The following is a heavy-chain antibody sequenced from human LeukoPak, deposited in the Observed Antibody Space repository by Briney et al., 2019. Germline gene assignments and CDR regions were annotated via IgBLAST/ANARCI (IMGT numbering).Heavy chain of an antibody. Sequence: ASETLSLTCAVYGGSFSGYYWSWIRQPSGKGLEWIGEINHSGSTNYNPSLKSRVTISVDTSKNQFSLKLSSVTAADTAVYYCASVLERYCSSTSCPNWFDPWGQGTLVTVSS. J-gene: IGHJ5*02. D-gene: IGHD2-2*01. CDR3: ASVLERYCSSTSCPNWFDP. CDR2: INHSGST. V-gene: IGHV4-34*01. CDR1: GGSFSGYY.